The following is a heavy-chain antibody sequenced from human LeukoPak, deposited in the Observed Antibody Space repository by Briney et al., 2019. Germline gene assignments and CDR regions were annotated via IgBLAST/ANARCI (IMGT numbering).Heavy chain of an antibody. CDR2: ISYDGSNK. V-gene: IGHV3-30*18. J-gene: IGHJ3*02. CDR1: GFTFSSYG. CDR3: AKGRVAGDHDAFDI. D-gene: IGHD6-19*01. Sequence: GGSLRLSCAASGFTFSSYGMHWVRQAPGKGLEWVAVISYDGSNKYYADSVKGRFTISRDNSKNTLYLQMNSLRAEDTAVYYCAKGRVAGDHDAFDIWGQGTMVTVSS.